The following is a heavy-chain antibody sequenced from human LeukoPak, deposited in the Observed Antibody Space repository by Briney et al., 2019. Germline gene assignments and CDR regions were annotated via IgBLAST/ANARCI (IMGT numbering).Heavy chain of an antibody. D-gene: IGHD3-9*01. CDR2: IYPGDSDT. Sequence: GESLKISCKGSGYSFTSYWIGWVRQMPGKGLEWMGIIYPGDSDTRYSPSFQGQVTISADKSISTAYLQWSSLKASDTAMYYCARCSNTKGYYDILTGYYPGRADAFDIWGQGTMVIVSS. CDR3: ARCSNTKGYYDILTGYYPGRADAFDI. CDR1: GYSFTSYW. V-gene: IGHV5-51*01. J-gene: IGHJ3*02.